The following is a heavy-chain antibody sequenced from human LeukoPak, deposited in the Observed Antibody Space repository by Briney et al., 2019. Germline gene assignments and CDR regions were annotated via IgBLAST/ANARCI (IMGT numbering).Heavy chain of an antibody. Sequence: SETLSLTCTVSGASISTYDWSWIRQPPGKGLEWIASMSYSGSTNYTPSLKSRVTISVDTSKNQFSLRLTSVTAADTAVYYCAREKGYCTNGVCYNWFDLWGQGTLVTVSS. CDR2: MSYSGST. CDR3: AREKGYCTNGVCYNWFDL. D-gene: IGHD2-8*01. V-gene: IGHV4-59*01. J-gene: IGHJ5*02. CDR1: GASISTYD.